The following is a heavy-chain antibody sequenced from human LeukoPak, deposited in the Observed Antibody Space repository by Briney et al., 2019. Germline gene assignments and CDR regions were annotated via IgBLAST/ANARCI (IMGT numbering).Heavy chain of an antibody. CDR3: ARRTPDTSFDC. V-gene: IGHV4-31*03. D-gene: IGHD2-2*02. J-gene: IGHJ4*02. Sequence: SETLSLTCTVSGGSISSRAYYWTWIRQHPVKGLEWIGYIYNSGSTYYNPSLKSRVTISVDTSKNQFALQLTSVTATDTVVYYCARRTPDTSFDCWGQGTLVTVSS. CDR2: IYNSGST. CDR1: GGSISSRAYY.